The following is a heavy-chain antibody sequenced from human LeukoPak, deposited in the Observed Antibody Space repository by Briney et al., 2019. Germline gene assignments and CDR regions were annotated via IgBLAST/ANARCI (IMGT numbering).Heavy chain of an antibody. CDR1: GYTLTELS. Sequence: ASVKVSCKVSGYTLTELSMHWVRQAPGKGLEWMGGFDPEDGETIYAQKFQGRVTMTEDTSTDTAYMELSSLRSEDTAVYYCATDSGSFPTPSGVYYYYYMDVWGKGTTVTVSS. V-gene: IGHV1-24*01. CDR2: FDPEDGET. J-gene: IGHJ6*03. CDR3: ATDSGSFPTPSGVYYYYYMDV. D-gene: IGHD2-8*01.